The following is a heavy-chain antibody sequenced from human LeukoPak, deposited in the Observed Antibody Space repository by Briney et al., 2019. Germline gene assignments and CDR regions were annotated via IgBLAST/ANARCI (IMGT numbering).Heavy chain of an antibody. J-gene: IGHJ4*02. CDR2: INHSGST. CDR3: ARGRYSGYAY. Sequence: PSEALSLTCAVSGGSFSGYYWSWIRQPPGKGLEWIGEINHSGSTNYNPSLKSRVTISVDTSKNQFSLKLSSVTAADTAVYYCARGRYSGYAYWGQGTLVTVSS. D-gene: IGHD5-12*01. CDR1: GGSFSGYY. V-gene: IGHV4-34*01.